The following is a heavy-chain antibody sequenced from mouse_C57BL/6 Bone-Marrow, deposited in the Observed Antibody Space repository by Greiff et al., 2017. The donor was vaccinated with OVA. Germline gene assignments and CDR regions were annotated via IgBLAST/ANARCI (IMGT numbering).Heavy chain of an antibody. CDR3: ARHRITTDFAY. Sequence: EVQRVESGGGLVKPGGSLKLSCAASGFTFSSYTMSWVRQTPEKRLEWVATISGGGGNTYYPDSVKGRFTISRDNAKNTLYLQMSSLRSEDTALYYRARHRITTDFAYWGQGTLVTVSA. CDR2: ISGGGGNT. D-gene: IGHD1-1*01. CDR1: GFTFSSYT. V-gene: IGHV5-9*01. J-gene: IGHJ3*01.